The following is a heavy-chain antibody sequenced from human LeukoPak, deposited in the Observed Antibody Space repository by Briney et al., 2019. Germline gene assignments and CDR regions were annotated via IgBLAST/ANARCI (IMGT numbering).Heavy chain of an antibody. CDR2: IHYSGST. Sequence: SETLSLTCIVSGGSIISYYWSWIRQPPGKGLEWIGYIHYSGSTKYNPSLKSRVTISVDTSNNHFSLKLSSVTVADTAVYFCARVHPDGYSAYWGQGILVTVSS. J-gene: IGHJ4*02. D-gene: IGHD5-24*01. CDR3: ARVHPDGYSAY. V-gene: IGHV4-59*01. CDR1: GGSIISYY.